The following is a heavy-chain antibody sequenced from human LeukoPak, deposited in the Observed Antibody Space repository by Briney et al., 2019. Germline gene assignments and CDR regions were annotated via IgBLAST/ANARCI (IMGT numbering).Heavy chain of an antibody. CDR2: IYSGGST. V-gene: IGHV3-66*01. CDR3: ARGLVTGHTNY. Sequence: GGSLRLSCAASGFTVSSNYMSWVRQAPGKGLEWVSVIYSGGSTYYADSVKGRFTISRDNYKNTLYLLLNNLRAEDTAVYYCARGLVTGHTNYWGQGTLVTVSS. D-gene: IGHD3-9*01. CDR1: GFTVSSNY. J-gene: IGHJ4*02.